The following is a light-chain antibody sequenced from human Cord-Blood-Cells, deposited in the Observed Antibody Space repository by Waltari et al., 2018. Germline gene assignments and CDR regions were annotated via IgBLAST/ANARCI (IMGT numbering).Light chain of an antibody. J-gene: IGKJ5*01. CDR1: QSVSSS. CDR3: HQRSNWPPIT. CDR2: DAS. Sequence: EIVLTQSPATLSLSPGERATLSCRASQSVSSSLAWYQQQPGHAPRLLIDDASNRATGIPARLSGSGSGTDFTLTISSLEPEDFAVYYCHQRSNWPPITFGQGTRLEIK. V-gene: IGKV3-11*01.